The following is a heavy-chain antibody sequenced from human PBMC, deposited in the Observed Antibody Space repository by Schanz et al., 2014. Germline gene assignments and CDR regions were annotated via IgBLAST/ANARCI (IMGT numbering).Heavy chain of an antibody. CDR3: SKDKQGSRSDDS. D-gene: IGHD2-15*01. J-gene: IGHJ5*01. V-gene: IGHV3-23*04. CDR2: ISGSGVTI. Sequence: EVQLVESGGGLVQPGRSLRLSCVASGFRFDDYAMHWVRQAPGKGLEWVSVISGSGVTIYYADSVKGRFTIARDNSKNTLYLEMNRLRVDDTAVYYCSKDKQGSRSDDSWGQGTLVTVSS. CDR1: GFRFDDYA.